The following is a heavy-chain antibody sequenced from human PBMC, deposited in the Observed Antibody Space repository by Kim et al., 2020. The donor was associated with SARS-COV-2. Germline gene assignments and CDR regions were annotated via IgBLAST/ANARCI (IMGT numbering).Heavy chain of an antibody. CDR2: IYYSGST. J-gene: IGHJ4*01. CDR3: AGQTRRWLQLHGGYYF. V-gene: IGHV4-39*01. D-gene: IGHD5-12*01. Sequence: SETLSLTCTVSGGSISSSSYYWGWIRQPPGQGLEWIGSIYYSGSTYYNPSLKSRVTISVDTSKNQFSLKLSSVTAADTAVYYCAGQTRRWLQLHGGYYF. CDR1: GGSISSSSYY.